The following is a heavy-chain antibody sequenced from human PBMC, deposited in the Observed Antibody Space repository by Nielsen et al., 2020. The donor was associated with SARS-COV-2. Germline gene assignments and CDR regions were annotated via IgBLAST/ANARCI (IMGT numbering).Heavy chain of an antibody. V-gene: IGHV3-7*03. J-gene: IGHJ6*02. CDR3: ARDLYCSGGSCYSHGMDV. CDR1: GFTFDDYG. D-gene: IGHD2-15*01. Sequence: ESLKISCAASGFTFDDYGMSWVLQAPGTGLEWVANIKQDGSEKYYVDSVKGRFTISRDNAKNSLYLQMNSLRAEDTAVYYCARDLYCSGGSCYSHGMDVWGQGTTVTVSS. CDR2: IKQDGSEK.